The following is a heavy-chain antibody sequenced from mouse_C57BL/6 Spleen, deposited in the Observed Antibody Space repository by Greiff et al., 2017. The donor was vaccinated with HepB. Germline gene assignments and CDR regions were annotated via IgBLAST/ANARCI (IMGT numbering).Heavy chain of an antibody. J-gene: IGHJ4*01. D-gene: IGHD2-3*01. CDR1: GYAFTNYL. Sequence: VQLQQSGAELVRPGTSVKVSCKASGYAFTNYLIEWVKQRPGQGLEWIGVINPGSGGTNYNEKFKGKATLTADKSSSTAYMQLSSLTSEDSAVYFCGRWLLRDYAMDYWGQGTSVTVSS. CDR2: INPGSGGT. CDR3: GRWLLRDYAMDY. V-gene: IGHV1-54*01.